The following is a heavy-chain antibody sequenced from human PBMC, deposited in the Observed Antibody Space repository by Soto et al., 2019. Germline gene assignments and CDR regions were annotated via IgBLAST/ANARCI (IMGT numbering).Heavy chain of an antibody. CDR3: ERGSFTF. J-gene: IGHJ4*02. CDR1: GFTFNTYA. CDR2: ISPGGRST. Sequence: GGSLRLSCAASGFTFNTYAMSWVRQAPGKGLEWVSAISPGGRSTYYANSVKGRVTISIDNAKSSVYLQMDSLRAEDTAFYYCERGSFTFWGQRTLVPV. V-gene: IGHV3-23*01.